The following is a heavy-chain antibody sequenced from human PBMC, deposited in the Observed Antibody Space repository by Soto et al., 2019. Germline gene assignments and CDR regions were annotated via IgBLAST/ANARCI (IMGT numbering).Heavy chain of an antibody. D-gene: IGHD3-10*01. Sequence: QVQLVQSGAEVKKPGASVKVSCKASGYTFTSYDINWVRQATGQGLEWMGWMNPNSGNTGYAQKFQGRVTMTRNTSISTAXXXXXXXXXXXXXXXXXXXXXXXXXXYYIPYYYGYSPAPCYAFDIWGQGTMVTVSS. CDR1: GYTFTSYD. CDR3: XXXXXXXXXYYIPYYYGYSPAPCYAFDI. CDR2: MNPNSGNT. J-gene: IGHJ3*02. V-gene: IGHV1-8*01.